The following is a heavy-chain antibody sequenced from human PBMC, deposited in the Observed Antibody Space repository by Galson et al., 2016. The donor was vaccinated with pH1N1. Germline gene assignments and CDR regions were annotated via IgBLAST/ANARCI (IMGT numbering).Heavy chain of an antibody. D-gene: IGHD1-26*01. CDR2: LRPNGNKK. V-gene: IGHV3-30*02. CDR1: GFTFRNYD. CDR3: ARDSSLWSAEWELFDY. Sequence: SLRLSCAASGFTFRNYDMHWVWQAPGKGLEWVTSLRPNGNKKYYRDSAEGRFTVSRDNSKNTLFLQMNSLRAEDTAIYYCARDSSLWSAEWELFDYWGQGTLVTVSS. J-gene: IGHJ4*02.